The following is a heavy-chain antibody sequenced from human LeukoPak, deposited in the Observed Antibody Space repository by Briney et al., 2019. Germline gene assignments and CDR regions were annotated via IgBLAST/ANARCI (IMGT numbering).Heavy chain of an antibody. Sequence: SETLSLTCTVSGGSVSRGSYYWSWIRQPPGKGLEWIGYIYYSGSTNYNPSLKSRVTISVDTSKNQFSLKLNSVTAADTAVYYCARNAVPYDSSGYYGDWGQGTLVTVSS. V-gene: IGHV4-61*01. D-gene: IGHD3-22*01. CDR3: ARNAVPYDSSGYYGD. J-gene: IGHJ4*02. CDR2: IYYSGST. CDR1: GGSVSRGSYY.